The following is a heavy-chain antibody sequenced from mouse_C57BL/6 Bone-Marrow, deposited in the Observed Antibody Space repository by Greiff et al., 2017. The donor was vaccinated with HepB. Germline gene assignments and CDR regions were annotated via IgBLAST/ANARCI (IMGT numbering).Heavy chain of an antibody. CDR1: GFNIKNTY. D-gene: IGHD2-2*01. V-gene: IGHV14-3*01. CDR3: AKPFYYGYDGFAY. J-gene: IGHJ3*01. CDR2: IDPANGNT. Sequence: EVQLQQSVAELVRPGASVKLSRTASGFNIKNTYMHWVKQRPEQGLEWIGRIDPANGNTKYAPKFQGKATITADTSSNTAYLQLSSLTSEDTAIYYCAKPFYYGYDGFAYWGQGTLVTVSA.